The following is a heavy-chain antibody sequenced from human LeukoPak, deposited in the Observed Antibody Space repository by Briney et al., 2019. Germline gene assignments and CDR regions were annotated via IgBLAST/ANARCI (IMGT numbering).Heavy chain of an antibody. Sequence: SETLSLTCTVSGGSISSSSYYWGWIRQPPGKGLEWIGEINHSGSTNYNPSLKSRVTISVDTSKNQFSLKLSSVTAADTAVYYCARWGYYDAFDIWGQGTMVTVSS. V-gene: IGHV4-39*07. D-gene: IGHD3-10*01. CDR1: GGSISSSSYY. J-gene: IGHJ3*02. CDR2: INHSGST. CDR3: ARWGYYDAFDI.